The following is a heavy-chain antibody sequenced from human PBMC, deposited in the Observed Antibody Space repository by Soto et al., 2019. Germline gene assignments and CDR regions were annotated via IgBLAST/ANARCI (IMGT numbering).Heavy chain of an antibody. D-gene: IGHD3-3*01. J-gene: IGHJ3*02. CDR2: IRYGGSNE. V-gene: IGHV3-30*02. CDR3: AKCPRLDDAFDI. Sequence: GGSLILSCTAAASIFRCCCMHWVRQAPGKGLEWVAIIRYGGSNEEYADSVKGRFTISRDNSKNTLYLQMNSLRAEDTAVYYCAKCPRLDDAFDIWGQGTMVTVSS. CDR1: ASIFRCCC.